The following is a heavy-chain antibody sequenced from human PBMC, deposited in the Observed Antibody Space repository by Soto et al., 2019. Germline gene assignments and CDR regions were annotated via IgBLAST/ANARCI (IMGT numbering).Heavy chain of an antibody. V-gene: IGHV1-18*01. CDR2: ISVHNGNT. D-gene: IGHD2-2*01. CDR3: ARDPDIVVVPAAISHWFDP. CDR1: DYTFTSYG. J-gene: IGHJ5*02. Sequence: ASVKVSCKASDYTFTSYGIIWVRQAPGQGLEWMGRISVHNGNTNYAHKFQGRVTMTTDTSTSTAYMELRSLRSDDTAVYYCARDPDIVVVPAAISHWFDPWGQGTLVTVSS.